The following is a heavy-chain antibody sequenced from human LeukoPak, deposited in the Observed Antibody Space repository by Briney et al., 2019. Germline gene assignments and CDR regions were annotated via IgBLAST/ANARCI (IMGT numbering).Heavy chain of an antibody. CDR3: ARAGAAADLYYYSGMDV. V-gene: IGHV1-46*01. CDR1: GYTFTSYY. CDR2: INPSGGST. J-gene: IGHJ6*02. Sequence: ASVKVSCKASGYTFTSYYMHWVRQAPGQGLEWMGIINPSGGSTSYAQKFQGRVTMTRDTSTSTVYMELSSLRSEDTAVYYCARAGAAADLYYYSGMDVWGQGTTVTVSS. D-gene: IGHD6-13*01.